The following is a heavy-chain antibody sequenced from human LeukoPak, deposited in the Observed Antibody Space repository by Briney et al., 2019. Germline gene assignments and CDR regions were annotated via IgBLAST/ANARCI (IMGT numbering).Heavy chain of an antibody. D-gene: IGHD3-10*01. V-gene: IGHV3-23*01. CDR2: ICGSGDRT. CDR1: GFTFNKYA. CDR3: GKRELWHGSGEDA. J-gene: IGHJ6*02. Sequence: RGSLRLSCAASGFTFNKYAMSWFRQTPGKGLEWVSAICGSGDRTYYAESVKGRFSISRDNSKNTLYLQMHSLRAEDTAVYYCGKRELWHGSGEDAWGQGTTVTVSS.